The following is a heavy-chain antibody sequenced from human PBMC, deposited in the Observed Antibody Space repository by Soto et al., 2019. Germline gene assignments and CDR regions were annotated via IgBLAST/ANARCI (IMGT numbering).Heavy chain of an antibody. V-gene: IGHV3-30*18. Sequence: GGSLRLSCAASGFTFSSYGMHWVRQVPGWGLEWVAVISNDGSNKYYPDSVKGRFTISRDNSKNTLYLQMNSLRIEDTAVYFCAKEKPLTGRGYHFDYWGQGTLVTVSS. D-gene: IGHD1-1*01. CDR2: ISNDGSNK. CDR3: AKEKPLTGRGYHFDY. CDR1: GFTFSSYG. J-gene: IGHJ4*02.